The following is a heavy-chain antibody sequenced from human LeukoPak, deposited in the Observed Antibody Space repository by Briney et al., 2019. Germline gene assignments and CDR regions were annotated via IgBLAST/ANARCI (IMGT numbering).Heavy chain of an antibody. J-gene: IGHJ6*03. D-gene: IGHD6-13*01. CDR2: INHSGST. V-gene: IGHV4-34*01. CDR3: ARGRVSSSSWYSTYYYYFYMDV. CDR1: GGSFSGYY. Sequence: PSETLSLTCAVYGGSFSGYYWSWIRQPPGKGLEWIGEINHSGSTNYNPSLKSRVTISVDTSKNQFSLELSSVTAADTAVYFCARGRVSSSSWYSTYYYYFYMDVWGKGTTVTVSS.